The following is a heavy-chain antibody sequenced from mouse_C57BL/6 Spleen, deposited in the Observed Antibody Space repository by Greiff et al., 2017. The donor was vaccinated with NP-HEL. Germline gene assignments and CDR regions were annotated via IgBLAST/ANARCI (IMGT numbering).Heavy chain of an antibody. D-gene: IGHD2-4*01. Sequence: LVESGPELVKPGASVKISCKASGYAFSSSWMNWVKQRPGKGLEWIGRIYPGDGDTNYNGKFKGKATLTADKSSSTAYMQLSSLTSEDSAVYVCAREGGYYDYDEGCAYWGQGTLVTVSA. CDR3: AREGGYYDYDEGCAY. J-gene: IGHJ3*01. CDR1: GYAFSSSW. CDR2: IYPGDGDT. V-gene: IGHV1-82*01.